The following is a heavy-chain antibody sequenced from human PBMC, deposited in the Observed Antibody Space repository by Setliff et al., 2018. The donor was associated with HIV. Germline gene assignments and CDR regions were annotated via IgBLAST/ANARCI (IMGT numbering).Heavy chain of an antibody. CDR2: IFHNGTI. Sequence: SETLSLTCIVSGYSISSGYHWAWIRQPPGKGLEWIGEIFHNGTIKYNPSLKSRVALSIDTSKSQISLTLTSLTTADTAVYYCGRGPRIVGASWAVIDYWGQGKPVTVSS. CDR3: GRGPRIVGASWAVIDY. CDR1: GYSISSGYH. D-gene: IGHD1-26*01. V-gene: IGHV4-38-2*02. J-gene: IGHJ4*02.